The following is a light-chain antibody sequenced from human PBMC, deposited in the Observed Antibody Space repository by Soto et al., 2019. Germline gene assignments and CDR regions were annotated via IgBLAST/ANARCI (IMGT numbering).Light chain of an antibody. Sequence: QSVLTQPPSVSASPGQSVTISCTGTSSDVGNYNRVSWLQQPPGTAPKLMIYEVSNRPSGVPDRFSGSKSGNTASLTISGLQAEDEADYYCNLYTTTSTVIFGGGTKLTVL. CDR1: SSDVGNYNR. CDR2: EVS. V-gene: IGLV2-18*01. CDR3: NLYTTTSTVI. J-gene: IGLJ2*01.